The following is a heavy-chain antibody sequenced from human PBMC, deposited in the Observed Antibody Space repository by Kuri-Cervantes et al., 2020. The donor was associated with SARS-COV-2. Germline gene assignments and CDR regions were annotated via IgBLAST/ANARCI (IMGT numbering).Heavy chain of an antibody. CDR3: AKDLGIIMIRGGYFDY. V-gene: IGHV3-48*03. CDR2: ISSSGGTT. D-gene: IGHD3-10*01. J-gene: IGHJ4*02. CDR1: GFTFSSYE. Sequence: GESLKISCAASGFTFSSYEMNRVRQAPGKGLEWVSYISSSGGTTYYADSVKGRFTTSRDNSKNTLYLQMDSLRAEDTAVYSCAKDLGIIMIRGGYFDYWGQGTLVTVSS.